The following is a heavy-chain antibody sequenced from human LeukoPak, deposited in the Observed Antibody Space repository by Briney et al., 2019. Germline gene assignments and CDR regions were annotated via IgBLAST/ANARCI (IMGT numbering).Heavy chain of an antibody. J-gene: IGHJ5*02. V-gene: IGHV3-23*01. CDR1: GFTFRLYA. CDR2: IRGTGDNT. Sequence: GGSLRLSCAASGFTFRLYAMNRVRQAPGKGPEWFSAIRGTGDNTYYADSVRGPLTISRDHSKPPLYLQMNSLRGEETAMYYCARDRGQSVGIAKNWFDPWGQGTLVTVSS. CDR3: ARDRGQSVGIAKNWFDP. D-gene: IGHD1-26*01.